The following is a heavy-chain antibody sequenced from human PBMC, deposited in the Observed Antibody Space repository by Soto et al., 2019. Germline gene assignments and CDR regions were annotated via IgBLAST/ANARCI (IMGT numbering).Heavy chain of an antibody. Sequence: PVGSLSLSCTASGFPIRSYSMSRVRQAPGKGLEWSSAISSSRRSKYYADSVKGRFTITRYNSKNTLYLQLNSLRAEDTAVYYCSTWTYYGIVTGYYDNYGNDYWGQGTLVTVSS. CDR3: STWTYYGIVTGYYDNYGNDY. V-gene: IGHV3-23*01. CDR1: GFPIRSYS. J-gene: IGHJ4*02. CDR2: ISSSRRSK. D-gene: IGHD3-9*01.